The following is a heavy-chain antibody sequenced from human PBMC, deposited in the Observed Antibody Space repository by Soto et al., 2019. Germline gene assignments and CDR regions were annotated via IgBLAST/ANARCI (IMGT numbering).Heavy chain of an antibody. V-gene: IGHV3-23*01. D-gene: IGHD3-3*01. J-gene: IGHJ6*02. CDR3: AKDLAEPKYYDFWSGYPGWYYYYGMDV. Sequence: PGGSLRLSCAASGFTFSSYAMSWVRQAPGKGLEWVSAISGSGGSTYYADSVKGRFTISRDNSKNTLYLQMNSLRAEDTAVYYCAKDLAEPKYYDFWSGYPGWYYYYGMDVWGQGTTVTVSS. CDR1: GFTFSSYA. CDR2: ISGSGGST.